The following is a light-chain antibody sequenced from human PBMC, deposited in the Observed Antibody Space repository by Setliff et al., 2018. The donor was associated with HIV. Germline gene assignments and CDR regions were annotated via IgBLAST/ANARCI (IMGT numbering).Light chain of an antibody. J-gene: IGLJ1*01. V-gene: IGLV2-14*01. CDR2: EVS. CDR1: SSDVGGYKY. CDR3: SSYTTGSTLVV. Sequence: QSVLTQPASVSGSPGQSITISCTGTSSDVGGYKYVSWYQQHPGKAPKLMIYEVSNRPSGVSNRFSGSKSGNTASLTISGLQAEDEADYYCSSYTTGSTLVVFGTGTKVTVL.